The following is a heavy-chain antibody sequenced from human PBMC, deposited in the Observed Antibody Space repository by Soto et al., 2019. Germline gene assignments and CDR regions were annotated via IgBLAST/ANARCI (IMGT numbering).Heavy chain of an antibody. CDR3: ARVPYEPNCSGGSCYWFDP. J-gene: IGHJ5*02. CDR1: GGSISSGDYY. Sequence: QVQLQESGPGLVKPSQTLSLTCTVSGGSISSGDYYWSWIRQPPGKGLEWIGYIYYSGSTYYNPSLKSRVTISVDPSKNQFSLKLSSVTAADTAVYYCARVPYEPNCSGGSCYWFDPWGQGTLVTVSS. V-gene: IGHV4-30-4*01. D-gene: IGHD2-15*01. CDR2: IYYSGST.